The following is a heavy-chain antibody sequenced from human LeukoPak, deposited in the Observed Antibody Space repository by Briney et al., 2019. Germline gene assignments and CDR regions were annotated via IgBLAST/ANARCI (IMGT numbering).Heavy chain of an antibody. CDR1: GLTFSSYS. Sequence: GGSLRLSCAASGLTFSSYSMNWVRQAPGKGLEWVSGISWNSGSIDYADSVKGRFTISRDNAKNSLYLQMNSLRVEDTAFYYCAKDNRRHYTSGPNPDSLHWGQGALVTVSS. CDR2: ISWNSGSI. V-gene: IGHV3-9*01. CDR3: AKDNRRHYTSGPNPDSLH. D-gene: IGHD6-19*01. J-gene: IGHJ4*02.